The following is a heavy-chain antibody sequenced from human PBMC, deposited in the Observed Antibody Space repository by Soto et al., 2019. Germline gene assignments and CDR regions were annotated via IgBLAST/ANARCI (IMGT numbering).Heavy chain of an antibody. CDR2: INHSGST. D-gene: IGHD3-9*01. V-gene: IGHV4-34*01. CDR1: GGSFSGYY. Sequence: PSETLSLTCAVYGGSFSGYYWSWIRQPPGKGLEWIGEINHSGSTNYNPSLKSRVTISVDTSKNQFSLKLSSVTAADTAVYYCARGRGYFDWLWKSGFDHWGQGTLVTVSS. J-gene: IGHJ4*02. CDR3: ARGRGYFDWLWKSGFDH.